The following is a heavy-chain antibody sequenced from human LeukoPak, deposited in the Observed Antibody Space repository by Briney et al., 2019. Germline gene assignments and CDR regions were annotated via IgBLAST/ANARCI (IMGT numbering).Heavy chain of an antibody. CDR2: INPNSGGT. J-gene: IGHJ4*02. CDR3: ARVPVAGTTFYFDY. D-gene: IGHD6-19*01. CDR1: GYTFTGYY. Sequence: ASVKVSCKASGYTFTGYYMHWVRQPPGQGLEWMGWINPNSGGTNYAQKFQGRVTMTRDTSISTAYMELSRLRSDDTAVYYCARVPVAGTTFYFDYWGQGTLVTVSS. V-gene: IGHV1-2*02.